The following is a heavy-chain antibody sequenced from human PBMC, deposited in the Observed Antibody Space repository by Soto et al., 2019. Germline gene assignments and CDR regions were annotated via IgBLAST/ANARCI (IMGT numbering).Heavy chain of an antibody. Sequence: ASVKVSCKASGYTFTSYGISWVRQAPGQGLEWMGWISAYNGNTNYAQKLQGRVTMTTDTSTSTAYMELRSLRSDDTAVYYCARDGMYSSSWQHYSYYYGMDVWGQGTTVLVAS. D-gene: IGHD6-13*01. CDR1: GYTFTSYG. CDR2: ISAYNGNT. V-gene: IGHV1-18*04. CDR3: ARDGMYSSSWQHYSYYYGMDV. J-gene: IGHJ6*02.